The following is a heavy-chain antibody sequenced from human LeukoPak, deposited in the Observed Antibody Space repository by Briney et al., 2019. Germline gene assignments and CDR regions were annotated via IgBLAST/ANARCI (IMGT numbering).Heavy chain of an antibody. CDR3: ARARDNWIDP. CDR2: IYPGDSDT. CDR1: GYSFTSYW. V-gene: IGHV5-51*01. Sequence: KHGESLKIFCKGSGYSFTSYWIGWVRQMPGRGLEWMGIIYPGDSDTRYSPSFQGQVTISADKSISTAFLQWSSLKASDTAMYYCARARDNWIDPWGQGTLVTVSS. J-gene: IGHJ5*02.